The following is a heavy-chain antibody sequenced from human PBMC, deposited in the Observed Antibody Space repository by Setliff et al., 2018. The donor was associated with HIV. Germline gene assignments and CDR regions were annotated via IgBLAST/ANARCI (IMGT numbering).Heavy chain of an antibody. J-gene: IGHJ4*02. Sequence: SETLSLTCTVSGGYISSGSYHWSWIRQPAGKGLEWIASVHKSGNSYYKPSLKSRATISVDTSENHFSLRLNSVTAADTAVYYCAREGPGDCSGYYLEYFDYWGQGTLVTVSS. CDR2: VHKSGNS. D-gene: IGHD3-22*01. CDR3: AREGPGDCSGYYLEYFDY. CDR1: GGYISSGSYH. V-gene: IGHV4-39*02.